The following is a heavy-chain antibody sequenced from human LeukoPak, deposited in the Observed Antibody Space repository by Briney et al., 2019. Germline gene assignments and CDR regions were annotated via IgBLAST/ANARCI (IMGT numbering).Heavy chain of an antibody. J-gene: IGHJ4*02. CDR3: AKDLVTGSLDY. CDR2: IRSSSSYI. V-gene: IGHV3-21*04. Sequence: PGGSLRLSCAASGFTFSSYSMNWVRQAPGKGLEWVSSIRSSSSYIYYADSVKGRFTISRDNAKNSLYLQMNSLRAEDTAIYYCAKDLVTGSLDYWGQGTLVTVSS. CDR1: GFTFSSYS. D-gene: IGHD3-10*01.